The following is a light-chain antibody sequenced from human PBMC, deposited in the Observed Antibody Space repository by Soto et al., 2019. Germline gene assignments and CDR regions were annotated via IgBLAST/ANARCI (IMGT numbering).Light chain of an antibody. J-gene: IGKJ1*01. Sequence: DIQMTQSPSSLSASVGDRVTITCRASQSINSYLNWYQQKPGKAPKLLIYGASSLQSGVPSRFSGSGSGTDFTLTISSLQPEDFATYYCQQSYSTWTFGQGTKVEIK. CDR1: QSINSY. V-gene: IGKV1-39*01. CDR3: QQSYSTWT. CDR2: GAS.